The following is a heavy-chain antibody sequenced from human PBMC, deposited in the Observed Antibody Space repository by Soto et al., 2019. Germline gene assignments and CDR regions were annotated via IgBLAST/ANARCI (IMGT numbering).Heavy chain of an antibody. CDR1: GGSISSGGYY. Sequence: PSETLYLTXTVSGGSISSGGYYWSWIRQHPGKGLEWIGYIYYSGSTYYNPSLKSRVTISVDTSKNQFSLKLSSVTAADTAVYYCARKSRYCSSTSCYSNWFDPWGQGTLVTVSS. D-gene: IGHD2-2*01. V-gene: IGHV4-31*02. CDR2: IYYSGST. CDR3: ARKSRYCSSTSCYSNWFDP. J-gene: IGHJ5*02.